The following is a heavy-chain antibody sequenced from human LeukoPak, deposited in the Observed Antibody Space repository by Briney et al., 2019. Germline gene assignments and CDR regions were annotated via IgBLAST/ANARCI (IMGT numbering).Heavy chain of an antibody. Sequence: GGSLRLSCAASGFTFSNAWMSWVRQAPGKGLEWVSYISSSSSTIYYADSVKGRFTISRDNAKNSLYLQMNSLRDEDTAVYYCARDSGYDFMTNFDYWGQGTLVTVSS. J-gene: IGHJ4*02. CDR1: GFTFSNAW. CDR3: ARDSGYDFMTNFDY. D-gene: IGHD5-12*01. V-gene: IGHV3-48*02. CDR2: ISSSSSTI.